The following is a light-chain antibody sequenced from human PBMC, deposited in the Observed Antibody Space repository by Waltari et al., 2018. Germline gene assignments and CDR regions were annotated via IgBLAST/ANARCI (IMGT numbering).Light chain of an antibody. CDR3: LISYSGVGV. CDR1: AGAVTSGLY. CDR2: DTS. Sequence: QAVVTQEPSLTVSPGGTVTLTCGPSAGAVTSGLYPYWFQQKPGQAPRTLIYDTSNKHSWTPARFSGSLLGGKAALTLAGAQPEDEAEYYCLISYSGVGVFGGGTKLTVL. J-gene: IGLJ3*02. V-gene: IGLV7-46*01.